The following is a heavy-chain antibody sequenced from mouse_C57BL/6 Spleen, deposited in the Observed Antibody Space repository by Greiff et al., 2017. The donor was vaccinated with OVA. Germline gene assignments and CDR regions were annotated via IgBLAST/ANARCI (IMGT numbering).Heavy chain of an antibody. D-gene: IGHD2-3*01. Sequence: QVQLQQSGPELVKPGASVKISCKASGYAFSSSWMNWVKQRPGKGLEWIGRIYPGDGDTNYNGKFKGKATLTADKSSSTAYMQLSRLTSEDSAVYVGARGGAYDGYSYWYFDVWGTGTTVTVSS. J-gene: IGHJ1*03. CDR1: GYAFSSSW. CDR2: IYPGDGDT. CDR3: ARGGAYDGYSYWYFDV. V-gene: IGHV1-82*01.